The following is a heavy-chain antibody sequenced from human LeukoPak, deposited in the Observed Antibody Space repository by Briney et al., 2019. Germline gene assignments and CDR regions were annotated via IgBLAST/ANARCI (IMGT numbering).Heavy chain of an antibody. CDR2: ITSATVTL. Sequence: GGSLRLSCAASGFTFRTSGVGWVRQAPGKGLEWLSYITSATVTLYMDSVKGRFTISRDNAKNSLYLQMNGLREEDTAVYYCARGYCSSTDCHLARHFEYWGQGTRVTVSS. CDR1: GFTFRTSG. D-gene: IGHD2-2*01. J-gene: IGHJ4*02. V-gene: IGHV3-48*02. CDR3: ARGYCSSTDCHLARHFEY.